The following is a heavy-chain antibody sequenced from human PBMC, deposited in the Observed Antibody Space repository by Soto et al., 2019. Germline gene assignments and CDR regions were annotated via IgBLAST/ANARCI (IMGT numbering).Heavy chain of an antibody. Sequence: QVQLVESGGGLVKPGGSLRLSCAASGFTFSDYYMSWIRQAPGKGLEWVSYISSSRSYTNYADSVKGRFTISRDNARNSLYLQMNSLSAEDTAVYYCARDSNYYDGRDQLGRAFDIWGQGTMVTVSS. J-gene: IGHJ3*02. D-gene: IGHD3-22*01. CDR3: ARDSNYYDGRDQLGRAFDI. CDR2: ISSSRSYT. V-gene: IGHV3-11*05. CDR1: GFTFSDYY.